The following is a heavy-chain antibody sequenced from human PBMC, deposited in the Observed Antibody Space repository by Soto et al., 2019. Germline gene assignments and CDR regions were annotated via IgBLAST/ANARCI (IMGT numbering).Heavy chain of an antibody. D-gene: IGHD1-1*01. Sequence: SETLSLTCTVSGAPIGTDYFFWSWIRQPPGKGLEWIGYIYSSGITYSSPSLESRVAMSQDTSKNQFSLNLRSVTTADTAVYYCANTRKRRTQPVNVDYWGQATLVTGSS. CDR2: IYSSGIT. CDR1: GAPIGTDYFF. CDR3: ANTRKRRTQPVNVDY. V-gene: IGHV4-30-4*01. J-gene: IGHJ4*02.